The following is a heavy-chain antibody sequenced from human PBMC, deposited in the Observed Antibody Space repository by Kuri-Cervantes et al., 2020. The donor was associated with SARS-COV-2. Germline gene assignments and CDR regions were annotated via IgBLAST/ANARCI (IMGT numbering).Heavy chain of an antibody. D-gene: IGHD2-2*01. V-gene: IGHV4-39*01. CDR2: IPSAGGT. J-gene: IGHJ3*02. CDR3: ARQPCTSPSCYLGDDAFDI. CDR1: GGSISSPNYD. Sequence: ESLKISCTVSGGSISSPNYDWGWIRRPPGKGLEWIGSIPSAGGTYYSPFLKSRVTISVDTSKNQFSLKSTSVTAADTAVYYCARQPCTSPSCYLGDDAFDIWGQGTMVTVSS.